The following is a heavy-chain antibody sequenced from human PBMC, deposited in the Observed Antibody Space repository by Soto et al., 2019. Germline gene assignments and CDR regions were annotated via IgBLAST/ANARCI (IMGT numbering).Heavy chain of an antibody. D-gene: IGHD3-3*01. J-gene: IGHJ5*02. CDR3: ARLEWWFDP. Sequence: EVQLVESGGGLVQPGGSLRLSCAASGFTFSTYWMGWVRQAPGKGLEWVTNIKQDGSEIYYVDSVKGRFTISRDNAKNSLYLQMNSLRADDTAVYYCARLEWWFDPWGQGTLVTVSS. V-gene: IGHV3-7*01. CDR1: GFTFSTYW. CDR2: IKQDGSEI.